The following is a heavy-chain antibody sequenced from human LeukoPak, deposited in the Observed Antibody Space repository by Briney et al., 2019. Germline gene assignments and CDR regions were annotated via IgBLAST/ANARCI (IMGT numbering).Heavy chain of an antibody. V-gene: IGHV4-4*02. J-gene: IGHJ4*02. D-gene: IGHD3-10*01. CDR1: GGSISSSNW. CDR3: ARHNTHYGSGSYDY. CDR2: IYHSGST. Sequence: PSETLSLTCAVSGGSISSSNWWSWVRQPPGKGLEWIGEIYHSGSTNCNPSLKSRVTISVDKSKNQFSLKLSSVTAADTAVYYCARHNTHYGSGSYDYWGQGTLVTVSS.